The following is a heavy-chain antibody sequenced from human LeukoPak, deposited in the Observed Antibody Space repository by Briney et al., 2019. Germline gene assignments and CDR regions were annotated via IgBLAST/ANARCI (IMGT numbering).Heavy chain of an antibody. CDR2: IYYSGST. D-gene: IGHD3-10*01. J-gene: IGHJ3*02. CDR1: GGSVSSGTYY. V-gene: IGHV4-61*01. Sequence: PSETLSLTCTVSGGSVSSGTYYWSWIRQPPGEGLEWSGYIYYSGSTNYNPSLKSRVTISVDTSKNQFSLKLSSVTAADTAVYYCARVEWFGELSPFDIWGQGTMVTVPS. CDR3: ARVEWFGELSPFDI.